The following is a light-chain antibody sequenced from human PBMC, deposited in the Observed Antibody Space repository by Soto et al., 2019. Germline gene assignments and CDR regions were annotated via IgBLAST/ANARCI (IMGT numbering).Light chain of an antibody. V-gene: IGLV2-14*03. Sequence: QSALAQPASVSGSPGQSITISCTGTSSDVGAYNFVSWYQQHPDKAPKLMIYEVSNRPSGVSYRFSGSKSVNTATLTISGLQAEDEAVYYCSSYTTSSTRVFGTGTKVTVL. CDR1: SSDVGAYNF. CDR3: SSYTTSSTRV. CDR2: EVS. J-gene: IGLJ1*01.